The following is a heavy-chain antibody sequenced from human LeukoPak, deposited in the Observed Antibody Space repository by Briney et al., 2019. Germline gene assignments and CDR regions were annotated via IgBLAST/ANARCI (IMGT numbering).Heavy chain of an antibody. CDR1: GGSFSSYV. D-gene: IGHD4-23*01. CDR2: IVPIFGRA. CDR3: ARVGDYGANSAMVMTP. J-gene: IGHJ4*02. V-gene: IGHV1-69*06. Sequence: ASVKVSCKASGGSFSSYVFTWVRQAPGQGLEWMGGIVPIFGRANYAQKFQGRVTITADKSTNTVYMEVSRLTSEDTAVYYCARVGDYGANSAMVMTPWGQETLVTVSS.